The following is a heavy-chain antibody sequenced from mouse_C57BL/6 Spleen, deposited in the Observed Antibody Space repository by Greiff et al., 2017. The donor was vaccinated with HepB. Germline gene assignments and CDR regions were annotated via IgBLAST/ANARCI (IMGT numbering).Heavy chain of an antibody. J-gene: IGHJ4*01. V-gene: IGHV1-4*01. CDR3: ARPDYYAMDY. Sequence: QVQLQQSGAELARPGASVKMSCKASGYTFTSYTMHWVKQRPGQGLEWIGYINPSSGYTKYKQKFKDKATLTADKSSSTAFMQLSSLTSEDSSVYYCARPDYYAMDYWGQGTSVTVFS. CDR2: INPSSGYT. CDR1: GYTFTSYT.